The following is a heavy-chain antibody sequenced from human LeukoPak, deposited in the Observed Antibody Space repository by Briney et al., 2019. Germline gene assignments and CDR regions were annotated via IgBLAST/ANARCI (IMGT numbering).Heavy chain of an antibody. CDR2: INHSGST. D-gene: IGHD3-22*01. J-gene: IGHJ4*02. V-gene: IGHV4-34*01. CDR3: ATCGSSGYFYDY. Sequence: SETLSLTCAVYGGSFSGYYWSWIRQPPGKGLEWIGEINHSGSTNYNPSLKSRVTISVDTSKNQFSLKLSSVTAADTAVYYCATCGSSGYFYDYWGQGTLVTVSS. CDR1: GGSFSGYY.